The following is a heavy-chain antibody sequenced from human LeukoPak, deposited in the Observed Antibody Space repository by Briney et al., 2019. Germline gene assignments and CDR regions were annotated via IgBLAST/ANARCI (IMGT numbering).Heavy chain of an antibody. CDR1: GFTFSSYG. D-gene: IGHD2-15*01. Sequence: GGSLRLSCAASGFTFSSYGMHWVRQAPGKGLEGVVVISYDGNKKYYADSVKGRFTISRDNSKNTVSLQMNSLKTEDTAVYYCAKGASMVAATYWYFDLWAVAPRSLSPQ. V-gene: IGHV3-30*18. J-gene: IGHJ2*01. CDR2: ISYDGNKK. CDR3: AKGASMVAATYWYFDL.